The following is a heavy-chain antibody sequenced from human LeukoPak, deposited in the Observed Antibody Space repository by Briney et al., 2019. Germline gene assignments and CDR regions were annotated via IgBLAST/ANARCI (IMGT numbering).Heavy chain of an antibody. CDR1: GFTFSDYY. Sequence: GGSLRLSCAASGFTFSDYYMSWIRHAPGKGGEGGSYISSSGRTIYHADSVKGRFTISRDNAKHSLYLQMHSLRAEDTAVYYCAREAGYDSSGYNFDYWGQGTLVSVSS. V-gene: IGHV3-11*01. CDR2: ISSSGRTI. J-gene: IGHJ4*02. D-gene: IGHD3-22*01. CDR3: AREAGYDSSGYNFDY.